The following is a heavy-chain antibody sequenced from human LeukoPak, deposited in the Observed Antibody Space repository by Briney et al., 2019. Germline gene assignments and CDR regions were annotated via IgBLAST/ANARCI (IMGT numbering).Heavy chain of an antibody. Sequence: GGSLRLPCAASGFTFSDHEMNWVRQAPGKGLEWISYIRNSGSTTYYADSVKGRFTISRDNAKNSLYLQMNSLRAEDTAVYYCARGNYGLFDYWGQGTLVTVSS. D-gene: IGHD4-11*01. CDR1: GFTFSDHE. CDR3: ARGNYGLFDY. J-gene: IGHJ4*02. CDR2: IRNSGSTT. V-gene: IGHV3-48*03.